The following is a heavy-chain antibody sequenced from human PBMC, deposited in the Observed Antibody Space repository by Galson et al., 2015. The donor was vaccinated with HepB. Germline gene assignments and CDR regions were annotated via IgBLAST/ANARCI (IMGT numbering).Heavy chain of an antibody. D-gene: IGHD2-2*01. Sequence: SCKASGYTFTSYGISWVRQAPGQGLEWMGWISAYNGNTNYAQKLQGRVTMTTDTSTSTAYMELRSLRSDDTAVYYCARDAHVVVPAASGYWGQGTLVTVSS. J-gene: IGHJ4*02. CDR2: ISAYNGNT. V-gene: IGHV1-18*04. CDR1: GYTFTSYG. CDR3: ARDAHVVVPAASGY.